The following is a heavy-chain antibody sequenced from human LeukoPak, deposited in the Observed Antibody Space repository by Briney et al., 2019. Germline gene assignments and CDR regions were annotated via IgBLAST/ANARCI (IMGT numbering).Heavy chain of an antibody. CDR1: GFTFSSYS. D-gene: IGHD4-23*01. CDR3: ASSVLTNDCGGNSAPHAFDI. V-gene: IGHV3-21*01. Sequence: PGGSLRLSCAASGFTFSSYSMNWVRQAPGKGLEWVSSISSSSSYIYYADSVKGRFTISRDNAKNSLYLQMNSLRAEDTAVYYCASSVLTNDCGGNSAPHAFDIWGQGTMVTVSS. CDR2: ISSSSSYI. J-gene: IGHJ3*02.